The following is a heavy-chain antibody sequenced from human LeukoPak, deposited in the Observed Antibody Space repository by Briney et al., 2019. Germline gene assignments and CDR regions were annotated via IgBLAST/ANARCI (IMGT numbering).Heavy chain of an antibody. V-gene: IGHV3-7*01. J-gene: IGHJ4*02. CDR1: GFTFSSYW. CDR3: ARDRGSGSYWEGFDY. D-gene: IGHD3-10*01. CDR2: IKQDGSEK. Sequence: PGGSLRLSCAASGFTFSSYWMSWVRQAPGKGLEWVANIKQDGSEKYYVDSVKGRFTIFRDSAKNSVYLQMNSLRAEDTAVYYCARDRGSGSYWEGFDYWGQGTLVTVSS.